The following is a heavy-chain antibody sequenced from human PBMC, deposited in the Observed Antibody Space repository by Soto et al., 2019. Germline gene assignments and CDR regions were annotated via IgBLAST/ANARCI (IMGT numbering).Heavy chain of an antibody. CDR2: ISYDGSNK. Sequence: GGSLRLSCAASGFTFSSYALRWVRQAAGKGLEWVAVISYDGSNKYYADSVKGRFTISRDNSKNTLYLQMNSLRAEDTALYYCARGPSSLTRFDPWGQGTLVTVSS. J-gene: IGHJ5*02. CDR1: GFTFSSYA. CDR3: ARGPSSLTRFDP. V-gene: IGHV3-30-3*01. D-gene: IGHD2-2*01.